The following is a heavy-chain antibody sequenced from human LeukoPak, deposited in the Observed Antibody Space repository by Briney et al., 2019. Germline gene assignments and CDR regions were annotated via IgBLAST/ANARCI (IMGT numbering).Heavy chain of an antibody. CDR3: ARGVTTKLHFDY. D-gene: IGHD4-17*01. CDR2: ISRSGSTK. Sequence: GGSLRLSCAASGFTFSDYNMRWIRQAPGKGLEWVSSISRSGSTKYYADSVKGRFTISRDNAKNSPYLQMNSLRAEDTAVYYCARGVTTKLHFDYWGQGTLVTVSS. V-gene: IGHV3-11*04. CDR1: GFTFSDYN. J-gene: IGHJ4*02.